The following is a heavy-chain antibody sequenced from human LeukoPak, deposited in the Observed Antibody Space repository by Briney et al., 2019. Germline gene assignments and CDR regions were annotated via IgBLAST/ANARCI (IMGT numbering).Heavy chain of an antibody. V-gene: IGHV4-39*07. D-gene: IGHD3-9*01. CDR3: ARSYDILTGYYHNWFDP. Sequence: SETLSLTCTVSGGSISSSSYYWGWIRQPPGKGLEWIGSFYYSGTSYYNPSLKSQVTMSADTSKNQLSLELRSVTAADTAVYYCARSYDILTGYYHNWFDPWGQGTLVTVSS. J-gene: IGHJ5*02. CDR2: FYYSGTS. CDR1: GGSISSSSYY.